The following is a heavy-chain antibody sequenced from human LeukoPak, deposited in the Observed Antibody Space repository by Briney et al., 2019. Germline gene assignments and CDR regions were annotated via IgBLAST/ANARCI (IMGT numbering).Heavy chain of an antibody. CDR3: AREKVYSSARGTTFDY. CDR2: IKQDGSEK. V-gene: IGHV3-7*03. Sequence: GGSLRLSCAASGFTFSSYWMSWVRQAPGKGLEWVANIKQDGSEKYYVDSVKGRFTISRDNAKNSLYLQMNSLRAEDTAVYYCAREKVYSSARGTTFDYRGQGTLVTVSS. J-gene: IGHJ4*02. D-gene: IGHD6-19*01. CDR1: GFTFSSYW.